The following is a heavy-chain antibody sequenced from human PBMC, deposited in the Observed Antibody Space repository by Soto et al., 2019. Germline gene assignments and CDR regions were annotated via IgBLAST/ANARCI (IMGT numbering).Heavy chain of an antibody. Sequence: GGSLRLSCAASGFTFTSYAMSWVRQAPGKGLEWVAIISGSAGKTYYVDSVKGRFTISRDNSKNTLYLQMNSLRAEDTAVYHCAKVTSARVFYFGLDVWGQGXTVTVYS. J-gene: IGHJ6*02. CDR2: ISGSAGKT. CDR3: AKVTSARVFYFGLDV. V-gene: IGHV3-23*01. D-gene: IGHD2-2*01. CDR1: GFTFTSYA.